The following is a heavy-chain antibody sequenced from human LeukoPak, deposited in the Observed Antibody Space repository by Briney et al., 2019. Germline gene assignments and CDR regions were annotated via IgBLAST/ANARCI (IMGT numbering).Heavy chain of an antibody. D-gene: IGHD3-22*01. V-gene: IGHV4-59*12. CDR3: ARDEYDSGGYWYGDAFDL. CDR1: GGSISSYY. J-gene: IGHJ3*01. Sequence: PSETLSLTCTVSGGSISSYYWSWIRQPPGRGLEWIGTIYYSGSTYYNPSLKSRVTISVDTSNNQFSLKLTSVTAADTAVYYCARDEYDSGGYWYGDAFDLWGQGTMVTVSS. CDR2: IYYSGST.